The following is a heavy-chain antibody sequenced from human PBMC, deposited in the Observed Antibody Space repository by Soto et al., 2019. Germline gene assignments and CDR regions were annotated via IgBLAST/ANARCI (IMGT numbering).Heavy chain of an antibody. Sequence: QVKRVQSGAEVKRPGASVKVSCKASGYTFTTYYMHWVRQAPGQGLDWLGIINPNGGSPTYAQKFQGRVNMTRDTSTSTVYLELSSLRSDDTAVYYCAKAGSCSGGTCFHGNCDYWGQGTLVTVSA. V-gene: IGHV1-46*01. CDR3: AKAGSCSGGTCFHGNCDY. CDR1: GYTFTTYY. D-gene: IGHD2-15*01. J-gene: IGHJ4*02. CDR2: INPNGGSP.